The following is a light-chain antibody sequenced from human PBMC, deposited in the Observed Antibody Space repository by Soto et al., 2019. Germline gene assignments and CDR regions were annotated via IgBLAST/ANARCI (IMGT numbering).Light chain of an antibody. V-gene: IGKV1-5*03. CDR3: QQYGSYSRT. CDR1: QSISTS. CDR2: LAC. J-gene: IGKJ1*01. Sequence: DIQMTQSPSTVSAFVGDRVTITCRASQSISTSLAWYQQKPGKAPKLLIYLACSLDSGVPARFSGSGSATDFTLSISSLQPDDFATYYCQQYGSYSRTFGQGTKVDIK.